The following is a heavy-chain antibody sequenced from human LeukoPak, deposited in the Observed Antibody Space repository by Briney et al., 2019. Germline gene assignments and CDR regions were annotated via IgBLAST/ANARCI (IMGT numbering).Heavy chain of an antibody. CDR1: GYTFTTYG. V-gene: IGHV1-18*01. CDR3: ARIITMVRGVIITDWFDP. J-gene: IGHJ5*02. D-gene: IGHD3-10*01. CDR2: ISAYNGNT. Sequence: GASVKVSCKASGYTFTTYGISWVRQAPGQGLEWMGWISAYNGNTNYAQKLQGRVTMTTDTSTSTACMELRSLRSDDTAVYYCARIITMVRGVIITDWFDPWGQGTLVTVSS.